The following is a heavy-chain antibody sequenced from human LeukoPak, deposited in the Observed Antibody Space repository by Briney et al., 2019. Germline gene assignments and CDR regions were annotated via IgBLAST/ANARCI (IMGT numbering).Heavy chain of an antibody. CDR1: GGSISTYY. V-gene: IGHV4-59*08. D-gene: IGHD3-9*01. Sequence: KPSETLSLTCTVSGGSISTYYWSWIRQPPGKGLEWIGYIYDSGSTKYNPSLKSRVTISVDTSKNQFSLKLSSVTAADTAVYYCEYFDWLGQTDYWGQGTLVTVSS. CDR3: EYFDWLGQTDY. J-gene: IGHJ4*02. CDR2: IYDSGST.